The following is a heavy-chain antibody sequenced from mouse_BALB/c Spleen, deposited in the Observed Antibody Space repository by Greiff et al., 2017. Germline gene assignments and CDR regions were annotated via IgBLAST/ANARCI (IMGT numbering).Heavy chain of an antibody. D-gene: IGHD1-1*01. CDR3: ARGGYYGSSSAWFAY. J-gene: IGHJ3*01. CDR1: GYTFTSYW. V-gene: IGHV1S41*01. CDR2: IAPGSGST. Sequence: DLVKPGASVKLSCKASGYTFTSYWINWIKQRPGQGLEWIGRIAPGSGSTYYNEMFKGKATLTVDTSSSTAYIQLSSLSSEDSAVYFCARGGYYGSSSAWFAYWGQGTLVTVSA.